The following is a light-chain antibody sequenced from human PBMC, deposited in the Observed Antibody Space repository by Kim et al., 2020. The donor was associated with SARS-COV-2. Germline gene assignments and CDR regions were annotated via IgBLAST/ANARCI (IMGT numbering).Light chain of an antibody. CDR3: QVWDNNTWV. J-gene: IGLJ3*02. CDR2: RDS. V-gene: IGLV3-9*01. CDR1: KIGSKH. Sequence: SVALGQTASITCGGDKIGSKHVHWDQQKAGQAPVLVIYRDSSRPAEIPERFSGSNSGNTATLTVSRAQAGDEADYYCQVWDNNTWVFGAGTQLTVL.